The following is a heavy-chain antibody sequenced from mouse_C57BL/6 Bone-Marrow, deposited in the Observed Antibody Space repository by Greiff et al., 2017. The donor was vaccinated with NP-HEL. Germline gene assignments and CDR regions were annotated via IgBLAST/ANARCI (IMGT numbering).Heavy chain of an antibody. CDR2: IGVCFCNT. D-gene: IGHD1-1*01. J-gene: IGHJ1*03. V-gene: IGHV5-9*01. CDR1: GFTLSSYT. Sequence: EVMLVESGGGLVKPGGSLKLSCADSGFTLSSYTLSPARSPPSPTLSFFSTIGVCFCNTYYPYSVNFLFTISRDNAKNTLYLQMSSLRSEDTALYYCARRYYGSSYWYFDVWGTGTTVTVSS. CDR3: ARRYYGSSYWYFDV.